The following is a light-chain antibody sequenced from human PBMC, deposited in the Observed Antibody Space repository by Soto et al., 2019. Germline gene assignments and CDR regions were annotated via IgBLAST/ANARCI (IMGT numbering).Light chain of an antibody. CDR3: QQYGSSPVLT. Sequence: EIVLTQSPGTLSLSPGERATLSCRASQSVSSSYLAWYQQKPGQAPRLLIYGASSRDTGIPDRFSGSGSGTDFTLTISRLEPEDFAVYYCQQYGSSPVLTFGGGTKVEIK. CDR1: QSVSSSY. V-gene: IGKV3-20*01. CDR2: GAS. J-gene: IGKJ4*01.